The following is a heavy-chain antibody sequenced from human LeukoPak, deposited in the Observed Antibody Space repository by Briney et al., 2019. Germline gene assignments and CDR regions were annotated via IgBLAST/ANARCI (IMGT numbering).Heavy chain of an antibody. Sequence: SETLSLTCPVSGGSISSYYWSWIRQPPGKGLEWIGYIYYSGSTNYNPSLKSRVTISVDTSKNQFSLKLSSVTAADTAVYYCARTTGDRYYYYYMDVWGKGTTVTISS. CDR2: IYYSGST. J-gene: IGHJ6*03. V-gene: IGHV4-59*01. CDR3: ARTTGDRYYYYYMDV. CDR1: GGSISSYY. D-gene: IGHD7-27*01.